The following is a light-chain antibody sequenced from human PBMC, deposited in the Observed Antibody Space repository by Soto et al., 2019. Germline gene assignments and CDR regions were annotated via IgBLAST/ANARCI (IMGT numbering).Light chain of an antibody. CDR3: QQSYSTLWT. CDR2: ATS. J-gene: IGKJ1*01. V-gene: IGKV1-39*01. CDR1: QSISSY. Sequence: DLQMTQSPSSLSASVGDRVSITCRASQSISSYLNWYQQKPGKAPKLLIYATSSLQSGVPSRFSGSGYGTDFTLTISSLQPEDFATYYCQQSYSTLWTFGQGTKVEIK.